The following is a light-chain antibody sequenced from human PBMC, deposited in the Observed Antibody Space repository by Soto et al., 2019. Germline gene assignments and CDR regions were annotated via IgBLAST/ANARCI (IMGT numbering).Light chain of an antibody. V-gene: IGKV3-15*01. CDR2: GAS. CDR3: QQYNNWPPDRT. J-gene: IGKJ1*01. Sequence: EIVMTQSPATLSVSPGERATLSCRASQSVGSNLAWYQQKPGQAPRLIIYGASTRATCIPARFSGSGSGTEFTLSISSLQSEDFAIYFCQQYNNWPPDRTFGQGTKVEIK. CDR1: QSVGSN.